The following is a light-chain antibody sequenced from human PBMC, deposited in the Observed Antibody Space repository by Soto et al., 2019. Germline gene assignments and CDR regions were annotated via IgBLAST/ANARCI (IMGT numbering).Light chain of an antibody. CDR1: QSVSSN. J-gene: IGKJ4*01. Sequence: IVMTQSPATLSVSPGESATLSCRSSQSVSSNLTWYQQKPGQAPRLLIYDASSRATGIPGRFSGGGSGTDFTLTISRLEPEDFAVYYCQQFSSYPLTFGGGTKVDIK. V-gene: IGKV3D-15*01. CDR2: DAS. CDR3: QQFSSYPLT.